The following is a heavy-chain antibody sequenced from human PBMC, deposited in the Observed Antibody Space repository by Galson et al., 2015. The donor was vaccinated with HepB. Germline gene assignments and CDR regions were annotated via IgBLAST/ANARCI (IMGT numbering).Heavy chain of an antibody. CDR1: GFTFSSYG. J-gene: IGHJ4*02. V-gene: IGHV3-30*02. CDR3: AKSYYGSFKSGGDFDY. D-gene: IGHD3-10*01. CDR2: IRYDGSNK. Sequence: SLRLSCAASGFTFSSYGMHWVRQAPGKGLEWVAFIRYDGSNKYYADSVKGRFTISRDNSKNTLYLQRNRLRAEDTAVYYCAKSYYGSFKSGGDFDYWGQGTLVTVSS.